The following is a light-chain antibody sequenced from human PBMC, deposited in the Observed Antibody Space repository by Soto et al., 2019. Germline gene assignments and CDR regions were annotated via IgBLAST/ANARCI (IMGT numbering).Light chain of an antibody. CDR3: FSHRSGDSHD. J-gene: IGLJ1*01. V-gene: IGLV2-14*01. CDR1: SSDIGAYNY. CDR2: GVT. Sequence: QSALTQPASVSGSPGQSITISCTGTSSDIGAYNYVSWYQQYPGKAPKLMIYGVTNRPSGVSNRLSGSKTGNTASLTISGLQAEDEADYYCFSHRSGDSHDFGTGTKVTVL.